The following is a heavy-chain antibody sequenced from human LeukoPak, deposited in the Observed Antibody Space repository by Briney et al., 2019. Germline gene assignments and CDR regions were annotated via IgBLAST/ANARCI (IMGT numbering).Heavy chain of an antibody. V-gene: IGHV1-69*05. J-gene: IGHJ4*02. CDR1: GGTFSSYA. Sequence: HEASVKVSCKASGGTFSSYAISWVRQAPGQGLEWMGGIIPIFGTANYAQKFQGRVTITTGESTSTAYMELSSLRSEDTAVYYCARDRTYYFDYWGQGTLVTVSS. CDR2: IIPIFGTA. CDR3: ARDRTYYFDY.